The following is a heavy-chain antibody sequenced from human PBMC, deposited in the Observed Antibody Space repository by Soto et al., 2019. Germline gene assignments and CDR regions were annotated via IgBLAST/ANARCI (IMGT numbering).Heavy chain of an antibody. Sequence: SETLSLTCTVSGGSISSYYWSWIRQPPGKGLEWIGYIYYSGSTNFNPSLKSRVTISVDTSKNQFSLKLSSVTAADTAVYYCARERLTSYYYYGMDVWGQGTTVTVSS. CDR2: IYYSGST. V-gene: IGHV4-59*01. D-gene: IGHD3-22*01. CDR3: ARERLTSYYYYGMDV. CDR1: GGSISSYY. J-gene: IGHJ6*02.